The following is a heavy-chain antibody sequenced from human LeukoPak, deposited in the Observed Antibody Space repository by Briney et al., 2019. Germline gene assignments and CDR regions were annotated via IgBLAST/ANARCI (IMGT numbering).Heavy chain of an antibody. CDR1: GGSISSYY. CDR2: IYYSGST. D-gene: IGHD2-15*01. Sequence: SETLSLTCTVSGGSISSYYWSWIRQPPGKGLEWIGYIYYSGSTNYNPSLKSRVTISVDTSKNQFSLKLSSETAADTAVYYCARLNCSGGSCSLADWGQGTLVTVSS. J-gene: IGHJ4*02. CDR3: ARLNCSGGSCSLAD. V-gene: IGHV4-59*01.